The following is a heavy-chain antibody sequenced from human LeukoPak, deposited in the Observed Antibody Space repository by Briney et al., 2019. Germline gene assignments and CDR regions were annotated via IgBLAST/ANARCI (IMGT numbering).Heavy chain of an antibody. CDR3: ARDVCTGSTCNSGAIFDY. J-gene: IGHJ4*02. V-gene: IGHV4-4*07. CDR2: IYTSGST. Sequence: SETLSLTCTVSGGSISISGGSISGNLWSWIRQPAGNGLEWIGRIYTSGSTNYNPSLKSRVTMSVDTSKNHFSLRLSSVTAADTAVYYCARDVCTGSTCNSGAIFDYGGQGTLVTVSS. CDR1: GGSISGNL. D-gene: IGHD2-15*01.